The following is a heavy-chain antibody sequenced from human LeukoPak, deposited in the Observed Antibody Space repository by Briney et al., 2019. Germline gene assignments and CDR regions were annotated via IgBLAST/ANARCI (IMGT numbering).Heavy chain of an antibody. Sequence: PGGSLRLSCAASGFTFSSYGMHWVRQAPGKGLEWVAVIWYDGSNKYYADSVKGRFTISRDNSKNTLYLQMNSLRAEDTAVYYCARVSQFSYYDSSGHEGFDYWGQGTLVTVSS. CDR3: ARVSQFSYYDSSGHEGFDY. CDR2: IWYDGSNK. D-gene: IGHD3-22*01. V-gene: IGHV3-33*01. CDR1: GFTFSSYG. J-gene: IGHJ4*02.